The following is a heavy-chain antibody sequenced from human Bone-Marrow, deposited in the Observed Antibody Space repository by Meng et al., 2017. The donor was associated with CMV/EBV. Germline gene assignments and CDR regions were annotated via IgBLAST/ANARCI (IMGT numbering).Heavy chain of an antibody. CDR3: AADRSRFWSGYYRDGMDV. CDR1: GYTFTSYG. D-gene: IGHD3-3*01. Sequence: ASVKVSCKASGYTFTSYGISWVRQATGQGLEWMGWMNPNSGNTGYAQKFQERVTITRDMSTSTAYMELSSLRSEDTAVYYCAADRSRFWSGYYRDGMDVWGQGTTVTVSS. J-gene: IGHJ6*02. CDR2: MNPNSGNT. V-gene: IGHV1-8*03.